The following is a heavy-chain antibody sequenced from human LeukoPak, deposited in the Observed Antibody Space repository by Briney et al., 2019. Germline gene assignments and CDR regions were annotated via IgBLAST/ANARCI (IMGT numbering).Heavy chain of an antibody. CDR2: IYPSDSET. CDR3: ARRRAATTIYHYSMDF. CDR1: GYTFSTYW. J-gene: IGHJ6*02. D-gene: IGHD5/OR15-5a*01. Sequence: GESLKISCKAPGYTFSTYWIAWVRQMPGKGLEWMGIIYPSDSETRYSPSFQGQVTISVDKSISTAYLQWRGLKASDTAMYYCARRRAATTIYHYSMDFWGHGTTVIVSS. V-gene: IGHV5-51*01.